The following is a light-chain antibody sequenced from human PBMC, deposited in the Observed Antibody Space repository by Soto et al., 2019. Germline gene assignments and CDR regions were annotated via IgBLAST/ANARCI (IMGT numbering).Light chain of an antibody. CDR2: DSI. Sequence: QLVLTQPPSVSGAPGQRVTISCTGSSSNIGSGYAVHWYQQLPGTGPKLLIYDSINRPSGVPDRFSGSKSGTSASLAITGLQAEDEADYYCQSYDSSLSGSVLFGGGTKLTVL. V-gene: IGLV1-40*01. J-gene: IGLJ2*01. CDR1: SSNIGSGYA. CDR3: QSYDSSLSGSVL.